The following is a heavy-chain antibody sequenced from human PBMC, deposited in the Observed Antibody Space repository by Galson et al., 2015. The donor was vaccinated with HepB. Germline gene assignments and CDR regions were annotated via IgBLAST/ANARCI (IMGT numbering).Heavy chain of an antibody. J-gene: IGHJ6*03. CDR2: INPNSGGT. V-gene: IGHV1-2*02. Sequence: GYTFTGYYMHWVRQAPGQGLEWMGWINPNSGGTNYAQKFQGRVTMTRDTSISTAYMELSRLRSDDTAVYYCARDFPQVMYYYYMDVWGKGTTVTVSS. CDR3: ARDFPQVMYYYYMDV. CDR1: GYTFTGYY.